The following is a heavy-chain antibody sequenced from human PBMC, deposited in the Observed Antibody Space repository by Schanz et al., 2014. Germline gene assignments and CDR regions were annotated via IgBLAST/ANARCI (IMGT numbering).Heavy chain of an antibody. J-gene: IGHJ5*02. V-gene: IGHV3-23*01. CDR2: ISYGTSYI. D-gene: IGHD3-10*01. CDR1: GLIFSNYV. CDR3: ARPALWFGDNCFDP. Sequence: EVQLLESGGGLVQPGGSLKLSCAASGLIFSNYVMSWVRQAPGKGPEWVSSISYGTSYIYYAESVKGRFTISRDNSKSTLYLQMNSLRAEDTAVYYCARPALWFGDNCFDPWGQGTLVTVSS.